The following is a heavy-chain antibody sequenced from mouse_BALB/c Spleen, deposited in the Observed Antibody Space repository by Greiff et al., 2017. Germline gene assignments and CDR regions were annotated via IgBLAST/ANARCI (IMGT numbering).Heavy chain of an antibody. V-gene: IGHV5-6*01. CDR2: ISSGGSYT. CDR1: GFTFSSYG. J-gene: IGHJ2*01. Sequence: EVKLMESGGDLVKPGGSLKLSCAASGFTFSSYGMSWVRQTPDKRLEWVATISSGGSYTYYPDSVKGRFTISRDNAKNTLYLQMSSLKSEDTAMYYYARHRNYGVMDYWGQGTTLTVSS. D-gene: IGHD2-5*01. CDR3: ARHRNYGVMDY.